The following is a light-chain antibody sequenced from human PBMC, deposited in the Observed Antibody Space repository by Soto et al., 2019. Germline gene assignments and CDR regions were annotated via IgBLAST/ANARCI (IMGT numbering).Light chain of an antibody. Sequence: DIVXXQSPDSLTVSLGERATINCKSSQSVLYSSNNKNYLAWYQQQPGQPPKLLIYWASTRESGVPDRFSGSGSGTDFTLTVSTLQAEDVAVYYCQQFYSTPLTFGGGTKVEIK. CDR3: QQFYSTPLT. CDR1: QSVLYSSNNKNY. J-gene: IGKJ4*01. CDR2: WAS. V-gene: IGKV4-1*01.